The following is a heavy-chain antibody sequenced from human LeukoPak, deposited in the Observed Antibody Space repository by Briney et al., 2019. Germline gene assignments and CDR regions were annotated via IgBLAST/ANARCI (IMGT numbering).Heavy chain of an antibody. Sequence: AASVTVSCKASGYTFTGYYMHWVRQAPGQGLEWMGWINPNSGGTNYAQKFQGRVTMTRDTSISTAYMELSRLRSDDTAVYYCARDATYYNWFDPWGQGTLVTVSS. V-gene: IGHV1-2*02. CDR1: GYTFTGYY. D-gene: IGHD2-8*01. CDR3: ARDATYYNWFDP. J-gene: IGHJ5*02. CDR2: INPNSGGT.